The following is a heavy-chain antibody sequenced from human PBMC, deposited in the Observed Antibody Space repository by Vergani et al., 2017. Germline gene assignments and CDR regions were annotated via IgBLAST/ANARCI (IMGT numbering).Heavy chain of an antibody. V-gene: IGHV4-30-4*08. J-gene: IGHJ4*02. D-gene: IGHD3-16*01. CDR1: FYSIIISVHY. CDR2: IYYSGIP. Sequence: HLHDSVPLLFNPSHTLSLTCTVSFYSIIISVHYFTFILHPPCNHLYFIVYIYYSGIPYYNPSLNIRPTISLYTSKNQFSLKLASVTAADTAVYYCVGAGGGGYYFDYWGQGTLVTVSS. CDR3: VGAGGGGYYFDY.